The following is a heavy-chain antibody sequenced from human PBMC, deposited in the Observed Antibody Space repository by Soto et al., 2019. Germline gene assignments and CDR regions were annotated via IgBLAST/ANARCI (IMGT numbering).Heavy chain of an antibody. CDR1: GFSLSTSGMR. V-gene: IGHV2-70*04. CDR3: ARMFHCSGGTCPFDY. CDR2: IDWDDDK. J-gene: IGHJ4*02. D-gene: IGHD2-15*01. Sequence: SCPTLVNPTQTLTLTCTFSGFSLSTSGMRVSWIRQPPGKALEWLARIDWDDDKFYNTSLKTRLTTSKDSSKNQVVLTMTNMDPVDTATYYCARMFHCSGGTCPFDYWGQGALVTVSS.